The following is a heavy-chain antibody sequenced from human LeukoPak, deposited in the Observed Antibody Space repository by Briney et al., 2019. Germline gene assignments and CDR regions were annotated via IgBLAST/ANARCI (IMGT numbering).Heavy chain of an antibody. CDR1: GGSISSYY. CDR3: ARNGDYLAFDI. J-gene: IGHJ3*02. CDR2: IYYSGST. D-gene: IGHD4-17*01. V-gene: IGHV4-59*01. Sequence: PSETLSLTCTVSGGSISSYYWSWIRQPPGKGLEWIGYIYYSGSTNYNPSLKSRVTISVDTSKNQFSLKLSSVTAADTAVYYCARNGDYLAFDIWGQGTMVTVSS.